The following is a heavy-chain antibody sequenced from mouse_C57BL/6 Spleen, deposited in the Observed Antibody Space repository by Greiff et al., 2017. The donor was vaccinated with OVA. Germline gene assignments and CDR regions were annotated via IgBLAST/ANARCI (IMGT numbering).Heavy chain of an antibody. CDR1: GFTFSDYG. CDR2: ISSGSSTI. Sequence: EVKVVESGGGLVKPGGSLKLSCAASGFTFSDYGMHWVRQAPEKGLEWVAYISSGSSTIYYADTVKGRFTISRDNAKNTLFLQMTSLRSEDTAMYYCTGYYSNYDWFAYWGQGTLVTVSA. D-gene: IGHD2-5*01. V-gene: IGHV5-17*01. CDR3: TGYYSNYDWFAY. J-gene: IGHJ3*01.